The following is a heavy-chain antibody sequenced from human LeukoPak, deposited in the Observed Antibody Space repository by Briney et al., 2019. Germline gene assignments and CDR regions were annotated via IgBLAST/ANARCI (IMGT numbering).Heavy chain of an antibody. Sequence: ASVKVSCKASGYTFTSYDINWVRQATGQGLEWMGWMNPNSGNTGYAQKFQGRVTITRNTSISTAYMELSSLRSEDTAVYYCARVHDYGDHNWFDPWGQGTLVTVSS. D-gene: IGHD4-17*01. CDR3: ARVHDYGDHNWFDP. CDR2: MNPNSGNT. V-gene: IGHV1-8*01. CDR1: GYTFTSYD. J-gene: IGHJ5*02.